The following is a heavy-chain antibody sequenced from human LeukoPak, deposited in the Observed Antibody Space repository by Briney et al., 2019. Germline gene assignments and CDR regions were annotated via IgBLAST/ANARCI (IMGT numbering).Heavy chain of an antibody. CDR1: VGTFSSYA. CDR2: IIPIFGTA. V-gene: IGHV1-69*05. J-gene: IGHJ5*02. CDR3: AKDHRYYYDSSGYYDYNWFDP. Sequence: SVKVSCKASVGTFSSYAISWVRQAPGQGLEWMGRIIPIFGTANYAQKFQGRVTITTDESTSTAYMELSSLRSEDTAVYYCAKDHRYYYDSSGYYDYNWFDPWGQGTLVTASS. D-gene: IGHD3-22*01.